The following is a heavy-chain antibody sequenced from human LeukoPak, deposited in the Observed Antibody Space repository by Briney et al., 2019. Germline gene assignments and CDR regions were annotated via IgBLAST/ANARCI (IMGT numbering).Heavy chain of an antibody. CDR1: VDSVSSKSVI. CDR2: TYYKSKWYN. CDR3: ARDLHGSRGEFDY. V-gene: IGHV6-1*01. Sequence: SQTLSLTCDLSVDSVSSKSVIWNWIRQSPSRGLEWLGRTYYKSKWYNDYATSVQSRITINSDTSRNQFSLQLNSVTPEDTAVYYCARDLHGSRGEFDYWGQGTLVTVSS. J-gene: IGHJ4*02. D-gene: IGHD3-10*01.